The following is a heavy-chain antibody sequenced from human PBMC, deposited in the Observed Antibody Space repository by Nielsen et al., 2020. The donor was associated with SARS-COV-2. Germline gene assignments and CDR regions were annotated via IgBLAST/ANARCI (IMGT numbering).Heavy chain of an antibody. J-gene: IGHJ6*02. D-gene: IGHD3-22*01. V-gene: IGHV4-61*02. CDR2: IYTSGST. CDR3: AREEVTYYYDSPSYYYYGMDV. Sequence: SETLSLTCTVSGGSISSGSYYWSWIRQPAGKGLEWIGRIYTSGSTNYNPSLKSRVTISVDTSKNQFSLKLSSVTAADTAVYYCAREEVTYYYDSPSYYYYGMDVWGQGTTVTVSS. CDR1: GGSISSGSYY.